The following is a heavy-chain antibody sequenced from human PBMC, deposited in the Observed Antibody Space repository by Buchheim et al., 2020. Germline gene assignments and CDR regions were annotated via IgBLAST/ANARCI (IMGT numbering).Heavy chain of an antibody. CDR3: ARLRIAVAGTAFDY. Sequence: QVQLVESGGGVVQPGRSLRLSCAASGFTFSSYGMHWVRQAPGKGLEWVAVIWYDGSNKYYADSVKGRFTISRDNPKNTLYLQMNSLRAEDTAVYYCARLRIAVAGTAFDYWGQGTL. D-gene: IGHD6-19*01. CDR1: GFTFSSYG. J-gene: IGHJ4*02. CDR2: IWYDGSNK. V-gene: IGHV3-33*01.